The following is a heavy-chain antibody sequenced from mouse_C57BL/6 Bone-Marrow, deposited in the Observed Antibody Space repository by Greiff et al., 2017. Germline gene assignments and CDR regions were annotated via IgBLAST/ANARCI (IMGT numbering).Heavy chain of an antibody. V-gene: IGHV5-4*03. D-gene: IGHD4-1*01. J-gene: IGHJ4*01. CDR2: ISDGGSYT. CDR1: GFTFSSYA. CDR3: ASPLGEDY. Sequence: EVNVVESGGGLVKPGGSLKLSCAASGFTFSSYAMSWVRQTPEKRLEWVATISDGGSYTYYPDNVKGRFTISRDNAKNNLYLQMSHLKSEDTAMYYCASPLGEDYWGQGTSVTVSS.